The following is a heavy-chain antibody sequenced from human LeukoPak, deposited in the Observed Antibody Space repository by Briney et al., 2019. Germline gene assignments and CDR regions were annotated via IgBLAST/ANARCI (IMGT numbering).Heavy chain of an antibody. CDR2: IKQDGSEK. CDR3: ARDLRGKGDAFDI. Sequence: GGSLRLSCAVSGFTFSWYWMSWVRQAPGKGLEWVANIKQDGSEKYYVDSVKGRFTISRDNAKNSLYLQMNSLRAEDTAVYYCARDLRGKGDAFDIWGQGTMVTVSS. CDR1: GFTFSWYW. V-gene: IGHV3-7*04. J-gene: IGHJ3*02.